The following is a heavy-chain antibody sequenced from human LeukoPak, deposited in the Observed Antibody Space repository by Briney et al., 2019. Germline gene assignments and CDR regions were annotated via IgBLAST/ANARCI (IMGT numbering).Heavy chain of an antibody. CDR3: ARGACNNGSCYGWFDP. J-gene: IGHJ5*02. Sequence: SETLTLTCTVSGDSFSRYYWHWIRQPPGKGLEWIGFIYYSGSTIYNPSLKRRVTISVDTSKNHFSLKLTSVTAADTAVYYCARGACNNGSCYGWFDPGGQGTLVTVSS. V-gene: IGHV4-59*01. CDR1: GDSFSRYY. CDR2: IYYSGST. D-gene: IGHD2-15*01.